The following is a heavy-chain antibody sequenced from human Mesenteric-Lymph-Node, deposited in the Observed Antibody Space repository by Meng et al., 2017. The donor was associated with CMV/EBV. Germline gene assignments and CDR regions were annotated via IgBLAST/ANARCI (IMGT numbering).Heavy chain of an antibody. D-gene: IGHD6-6*01. CDR2: IFSNDEK. V-gene: IGHV2-26*01. Sequence: SGPTLVKPTETLTLTCTVSGFSLSNARMGVSWIRQPPGKALEWLAHIFSNDEKSYSTSLKSRLTISKDTSKSQVVLTMTNMDPVDTATYYCARIQESIAARRSWFDPWGQGTLVTVSS. CDR3: ARIQESIAARRSWFDP. J-gene: IGHJ5*02. CDR1: GFSLSNARMG.